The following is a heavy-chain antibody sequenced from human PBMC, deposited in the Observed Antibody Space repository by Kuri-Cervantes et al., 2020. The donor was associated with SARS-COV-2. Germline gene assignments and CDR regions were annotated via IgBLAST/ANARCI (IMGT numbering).Heavy chain of an antibody. CDR2: IYSGGST. Sequence: GGSLRLSCAASGFTFSSYSMNWVRQAPGKGLEWVPVIYSGGSTYYADSVKGRFTISRDNSKNTLYLQMNSLRAEDTAVYYCARDLGEGPTGYWGQGTLVTVSS. D-gene: IGHD3-16*01. CDR3: ARDLGEGPTGY. J-gene: IGHJ4*02. CDR1: GFTFSSYS. V-gene: IGHV3-66*01.